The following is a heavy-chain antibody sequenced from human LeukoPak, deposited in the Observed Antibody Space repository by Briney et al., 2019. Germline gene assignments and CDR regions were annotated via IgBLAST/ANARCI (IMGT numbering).Heavy chain of an antibody. J-gene: IGHJ3*01. CDR3: ARRWVTEDAYDV. V-gene: IGHV5-51*01. D-gene: IGHD1-26*01. Sequence: GESLKIFCKGSGYNFNNSWIGWGRQRPGKGLEWMVLIYPGDSDTRYSPSFQGQVTISVDRSKNTAYVQWNSLKASDTAIYYCARRWVTEDAYDVWGQGTMVTVSS. CDR1: GYNFNNSW. CDR2: IYPGDSDT.